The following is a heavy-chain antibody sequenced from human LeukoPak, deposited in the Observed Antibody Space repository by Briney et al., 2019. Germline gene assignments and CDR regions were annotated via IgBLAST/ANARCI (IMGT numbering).Heavy chain of an antibody. D-gene: IGHD7-27*01. CDR3: ARVEVNWGSQTFDY. J-gene: IGHJ4*02. CDR2: IYESGSA. V-gene: IGHV4-59*02. CDR1: GASVSSDY. Sequence: SETLSLTCTVSGASVSSDYWSWIRQPPGKRLEWIGYIYESGSANYNPSLKSRLTMSVDTSKKQFSMKLNSVTAADTAIYYCARVEVNWGSQTFDYWGQGTLVTVSS.